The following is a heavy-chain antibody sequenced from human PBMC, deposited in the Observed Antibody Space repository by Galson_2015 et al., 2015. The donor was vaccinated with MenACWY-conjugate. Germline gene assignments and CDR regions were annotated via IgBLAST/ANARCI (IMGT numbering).Heavy chain of an antibody. J-gene: IGHJ4*02. CDR3: ARTTAYSDSSGKYGVFHY. V-gene: IGHV3-7*03. Sequence: SLRLSCAASEFIFSDDWMSRVRQAPGKGLEWVANIRGDGSEKFYVDSVKGRFTISRENAKNSLYLQLNSHRAEDTAVYYCARTTAYSDSSGKYGVFHYRGQRTLVTVSS. CDR2: IRGDGSEK. D-gene: IGHD3-22*01. CDR1: EFIFSDDW.